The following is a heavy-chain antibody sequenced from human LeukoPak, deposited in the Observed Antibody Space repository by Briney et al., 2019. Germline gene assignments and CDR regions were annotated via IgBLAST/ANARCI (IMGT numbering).Heavy chain of an antibody. V-gene: IGHV4-61*05. D-gene: IGHD3-22*01. CDR3: ARLAVASSGYYIDY. Sequence: SETLSLTCSVSGGSISGRRYYWGWIRQPPGKGLEWIGYIYYSGSTNYNPSLKSRVTISVDTSKNQFSLKLSSVTAADTAVYYCARLAVASSGYYIDYWGQGTLVTVSS. CDR2: IYYSGST. CDR1: GGSISGRRYY. J-gene: IGHJ4*02.